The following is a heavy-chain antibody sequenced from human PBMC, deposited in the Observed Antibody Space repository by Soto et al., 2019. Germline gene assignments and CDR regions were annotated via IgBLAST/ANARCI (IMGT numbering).Heavy chain of an antibody. V-gene: IGHV4-4*02. Sequence: QVHLQESGPGLVEPSGTLSLTCSVSGGSMGDNDWWTWVRQSPEKGLEWIGEISPGGIATYNPSHKTRVIISIDRSKSQFYLTLNSLTAADTAMYYCARNADCRGGAKCIVGWFDPWGQGILVTVSS. D-gene: IGHD2-15*01. J-gene: IGHJ5*02. CDR1: GGSMGDNDW. CDR2: ISPGGIA. CDR3: ARNADCRGGAKCIVGWFDP.